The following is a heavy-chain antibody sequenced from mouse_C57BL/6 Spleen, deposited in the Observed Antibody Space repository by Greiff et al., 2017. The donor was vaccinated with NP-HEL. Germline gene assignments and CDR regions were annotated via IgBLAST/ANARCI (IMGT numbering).Heavy chain of an antibody. Sequence: VQLQESGAELVKPGASVKISCKASGYAFSSYWMNWVKQRPGKGLEWIGQIYPGDGDTNYNGKFKGKATLTADKSSSTAYMQLSSLTSEDSAVYFCARDTDYDVGCAYWGQGTLVTVSA. J-gene: IGHJ3*01. CDR1: GYAFSSYW. V-gene: IGHV1-80*01. CDR3: ARDTDYDVGCAY. D-gene: IGHD2-4*01. CDR2: IYPGDGDT.